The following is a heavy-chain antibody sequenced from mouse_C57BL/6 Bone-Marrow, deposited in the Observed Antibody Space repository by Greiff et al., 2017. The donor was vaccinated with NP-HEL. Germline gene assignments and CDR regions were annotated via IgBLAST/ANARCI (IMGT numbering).Heavy chain of an antibody. CDR3: ARCPFFYYGSPYFDY. V-gene: IGHV1-55*01. CDR2: IYPGSGST. D-gene: IGHD1-1*01. J-gene: IGHJ2*01. CDR1: GYTFTSYW. Sequence: QVQLQQPGAELVKPGASVKMSCKASGYTFTSYWITWVKQRPGQGLEWIGDIYPGSGSTNYNEKFKSKATLTVDTSSSTAYMQLSSLTSEDSAVYYCARCPFFYYGSPYFDYWGQGTTLTVSS.